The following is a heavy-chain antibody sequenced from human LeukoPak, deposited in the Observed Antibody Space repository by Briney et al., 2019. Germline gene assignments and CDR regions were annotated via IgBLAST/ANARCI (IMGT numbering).Heavy chain of an antibody. CDR3: ASGTTDIVVVPATLRNYYFDY. J-gene: IGHJ4*02. D-gene: IGHD2-2*01. CDR1: GGTFSSYE. CDR2: IIPMFGTA. Sequence: ASVKVSCKASGGTFSSYEISWVRQAPGQGLEWMGGIIPMFGTAKYAQKFQGRVTITTDKSTSAAYMELSSLRSEDTAVYYCASGTTDIVVVPATLRNYYFDYWGQGTLVTVSS. V-gene: IGHV1-69*05.